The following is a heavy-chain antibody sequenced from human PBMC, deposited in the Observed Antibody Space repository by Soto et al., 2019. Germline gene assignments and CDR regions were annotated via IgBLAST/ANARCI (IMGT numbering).Heavy chain of an antibody. CDR3: ARDSYDSSGYSHTLDAFDI. CDR1: GGSISSSNW. D-gene: IGHD3-22*01. V-gene: IGHV4-4*02. Sequence: QVQLQESGPGLVKPSGTLSLTCAVSGGSISSSNWWSWVRQPPGKGLEWIGEIYHSGSTNYNPSPKSRVTISVDKSKNQFSLKLSSVTAADTAVYYCARDSYDSSGYSHTLDAFDIWGQGTMVTVSS. CDR2: IYHSGST. J-gene: IGHJ3*02.